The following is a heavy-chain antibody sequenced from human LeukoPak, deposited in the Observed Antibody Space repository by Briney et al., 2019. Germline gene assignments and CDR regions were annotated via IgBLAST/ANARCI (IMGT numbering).Heavy chain of an antibody. CDR3: AREIVSSNSFDN. Sequence: PGGSLRLSCAASGFTFSSYTLNWVRQAPGKGLEWVPSISSAGGYIYYADSVKGRFTISRDNAKNSLYLQMNSLRAVDTAVYYCAREIVSSNSFDNWGQGTLVTVSS. J-gene: IGHJ4*02. V-gene: IGHV3-21*01. CDR2: ISSAGGYI. CDR1: GFTFSSYT. D-gene: IGHD2-2*01.